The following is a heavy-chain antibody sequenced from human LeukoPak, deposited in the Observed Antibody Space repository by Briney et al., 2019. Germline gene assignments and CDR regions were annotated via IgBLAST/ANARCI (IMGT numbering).Heavy chain of an antibody. V-gene: IGHV3-48*01. Sequence: GGSLRLSCAASGFTFSSYSMNWVRQAPGKGLEWVSYISSSSSTIYYADSVKGRFTISRDNSKNTLYLQMNSLRAEDTAVYYCAKLPSCYDYWGQGTLVTVSS. D-gene: IGHD2-2*01. J-gene: IGHJ4*02. CDR1: GFTFSSYS. CDR2: ISSSSSTI. CDR3: AKLPSCYDY.